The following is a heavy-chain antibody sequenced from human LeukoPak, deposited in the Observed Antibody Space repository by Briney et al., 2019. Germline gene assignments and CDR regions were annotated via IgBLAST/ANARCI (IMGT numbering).Heavy chain of an antibody. CDR3: AKGDDSSGWYLHFQH. D-gene: IGHD6-19*01. J-gene: IGHJ1*01. V-gene: IGHV3-23*01. CDR2: ISGSGGST. CDR1: GFTFSSYA. Sequence: GGSLRLSCAASGFTFSSYAMSWVRQAPGKGLEWVSAISGSGGSTYYADSVKGRFTISRGNSKNTLYLQMNSLRAEDTAVYYCAKGDDSSGWYLHFQHWGQGTLVTVSS.